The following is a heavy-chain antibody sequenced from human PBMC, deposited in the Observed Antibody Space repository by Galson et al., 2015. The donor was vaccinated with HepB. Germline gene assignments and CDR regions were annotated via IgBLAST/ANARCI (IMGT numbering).Heavy chain of an antibody. CDR1: GFTFSSYA. J-gene: IGHJ4*02. Sequence: SLRLSCAASGFTFSSYAMSWVRQAPGKGLEWVSAISGSGGSTYYADSVKGRFTISRDNSKNTLYLQMNSLRAEDTAVYYCAKGPPPGYCSSTSCYTDYWGQGTLVTVSS. D-gene: IGHD2-2*02. CDR2: ISGSGGST. V-gene: IGHV3-23*01. CDR3: AKGPPPGYCSSTSCYTDY.